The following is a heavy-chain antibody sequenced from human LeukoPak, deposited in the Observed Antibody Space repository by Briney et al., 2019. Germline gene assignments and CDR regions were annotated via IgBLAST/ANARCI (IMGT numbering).Heavy chain of an antibody. CDR3: ARDLQTAPRMFYYYYGMDV. Sequence: PGGSLRLSCAASGFTFSSYAMHWVRQAPGKGLEWVAVISYDGSNKYYADSVKGRFTISRDNSKNTLYLQMNSLRAEDTAVYYCARDLQTAPRMFYYYYGMDVWGQGTTVTVSS. J-gene: IGHJ6*02. CDR2: ISYDGSNK. V-gene: IGHV3-30-3*01. CDR1: GFTFSSYA. D-gene: IGHD2-21*02.